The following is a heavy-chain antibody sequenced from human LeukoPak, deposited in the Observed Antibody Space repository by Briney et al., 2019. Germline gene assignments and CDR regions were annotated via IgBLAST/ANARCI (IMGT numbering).Heavy chain of an antibody. CDR2: INSDGSST. V-gene: IGHV3-74*01. Sequence: GGSLRLSCASSGFTFSSYWMHWVRQAPGKGLVWVSRINSDGSSTSYADSVKGRFTISRDNAKNTLYLQMNSLRAEDTAVYYCARDGPTYYYDSSGYRDAFDIWGQGTMVTVSS. CDR1: GFTFSSYW. CDR3: ARDGPTYYYDSSGYRDAFDI. D-gene: IGHD3-22*01. J-gene: IGHJ3*02.